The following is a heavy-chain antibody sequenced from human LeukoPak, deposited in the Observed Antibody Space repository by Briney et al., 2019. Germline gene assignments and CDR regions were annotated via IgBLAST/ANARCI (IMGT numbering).Heavy chain of an antibody. CDR3: AGDRIDSSGYCLDY. V-gene: IGHV3-30*04. D-gene: IGHD3-22*01. J-gene: IGHJ4*02. Sequence: GRSLRLSCAASGFTFSSYAMHWVRQAPGKGLEWVAVISYDGSNKYYADSVKGRFTISRDNSKNTLYLQMNSLRAEDTAVYYCAGDRIDSSGYCLDYWGQGTLVTVSS. CDR2: ISYDGSNK. CDR1: GFTFSSYA.